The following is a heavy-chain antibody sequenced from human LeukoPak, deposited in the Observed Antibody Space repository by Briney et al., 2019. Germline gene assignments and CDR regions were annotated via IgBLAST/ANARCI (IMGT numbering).Heavy chain of an antibody. CDR1: GSTFTGYY. CDR3: ARVKYYYDSSGYYFIDY. Sequence: GASVKVSCKASGSTFTGYYMHWVRQAPGQGLEWMGRINPNSGGTNYAQKFQGRVTMTRDTSISTAYMELSRLRSDDTAVYYCARVKYYYDSSGYYFIDYWGQGTLVTVSS. CDR2: INPNSGGT. J-gene: IGHJ4*02. V-gene: IGHV1-2*06. D-gene: IGHD3-22*01.